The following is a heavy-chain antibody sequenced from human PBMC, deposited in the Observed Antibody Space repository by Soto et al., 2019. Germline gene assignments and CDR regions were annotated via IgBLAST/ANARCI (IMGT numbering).Heavy chain of an antibody. CDR1: GFTFDDYA. Sequence: EVQLVESGGGLVQPGRSPRLSCAASGFTFDDYAMHWVRQAPGKGLEWVSGISWNSGSIGYADSVKGRFTISRDNAKNSLYLQMNSLRAEDTALYYCARGTVVTEYYFDYWGQGTLVTVSS. D-gene: IGHD2-15*01. CDR3: ARGTVVTEYYFDY. V-gene: IGHV3-9*01. CDR2: ISWNSGSI. J-gene: IGHJ4*02.